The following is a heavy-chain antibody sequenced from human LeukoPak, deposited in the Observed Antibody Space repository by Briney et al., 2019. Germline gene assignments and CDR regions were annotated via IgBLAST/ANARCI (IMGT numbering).Heavy chain of an antibody. V-gene: IGHV4-39*01. CDR2: IYYSGST. CDR3: ARTYYYDKDWFDP. Sequence: SETLSLTCTVSGGSISSSSYYWGWIPQPPGKGLEWIGSIYYSGSTYYNPSLKSRVTISVDTSKNQFSLKLSSVTAADTAVYYCARTYYYDKDWFDPWGQGTLVTVSS. J-gene: IGHJ5*02. D-gene: IGHD3-22*01. CDR1: GGSISSSSYY.